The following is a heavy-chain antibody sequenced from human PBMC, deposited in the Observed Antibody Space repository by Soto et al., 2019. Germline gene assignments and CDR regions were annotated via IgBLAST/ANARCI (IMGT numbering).Heavy chain of an antibody. D-gene: IGHD6-19*01. CDR2: IYYSGST. CDR1: GGSISIYY. CDR3: ARDSGVAGTDYYYYGMDV. Sequence: TSETLSLTCTVSGGSISIYYWSWIRQPPGKGLEWIGYIYYSGSTNYNPSLKSRVTISVDTSKNQFSLKLSSVTAADTAVYYCARDSGVAGTDYYYYGMDVWGQGTTVTVSS. J-gene: IGHJ6*02. V-gene: IGHV4-59*01.